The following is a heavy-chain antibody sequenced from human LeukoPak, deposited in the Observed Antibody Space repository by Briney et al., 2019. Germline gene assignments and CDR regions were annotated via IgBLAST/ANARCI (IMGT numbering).Heavy chain of an antibody. CDR2: IIPIFGTA. CDR3: ARDLYQSIGSGWPD. V-gene: IGHV1-69*05. D-gene: IGHD6-19*01. CDR1: GGTFSSYA. J-gene: IGHJ4*02. Sequence: SVKVSCKASGGTFSSYAISWVRQAPGQGLEWMGGIIPIFGTANYAQKLQGRVTMTTDTSTSTAYMELRSLRSDDTAVYYCARDLYQSIGSGWPDWGQGTLVTVSS.